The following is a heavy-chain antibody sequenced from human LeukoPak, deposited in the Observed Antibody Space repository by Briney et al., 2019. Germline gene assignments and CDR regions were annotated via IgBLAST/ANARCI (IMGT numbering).Heavy chain of an antibody. CDR1: GFTFSSYS. CDR2: ISSSSSYI. V-gene: IGHV3-21*01. CDR3: ARSPSTVTTSWFDP. Sequence: PGGSLRLSCAASGFTFSSYSMNWVRQAPGKGLEWVSSISSSSSYIYYADSVKGRFTISRDNAKNSLYLQMNSLRAEDMAVYYCARSPSTVTTSWFDPWGQGTLVTVSS. J-gene: IGHJ5*02. D-gene: IGHD4-11*01.